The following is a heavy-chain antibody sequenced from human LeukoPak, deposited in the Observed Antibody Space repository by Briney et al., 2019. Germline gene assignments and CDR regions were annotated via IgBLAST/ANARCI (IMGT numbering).Heavy chain of an antibody. Sequence: GGSLRLSCAASGFIFSSYTMSWVRQAPGKGLEWVAHIKEDGSMQSYVDSVKGRFTISRDNTKNSVYLQMNSLRAEDTAVYYCARVVTWFDPWGQGSLVTVSS. CDR1: GFIFSSYT. J-gene: IGHJ5*02. V-gene: IGHV3-7*04. CDR3: ARVVTWFDP. CDR2: IKEDGSMQ.